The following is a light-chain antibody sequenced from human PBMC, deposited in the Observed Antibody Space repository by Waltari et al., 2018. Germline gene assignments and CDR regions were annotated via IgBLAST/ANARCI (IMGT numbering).Light chain of an antibody. Sequence: QSVLTQPPSVSGAPGQRVTISCTGSSSTIGAGYDVHWYQQLPGTAPKLLIYGNSNRPSGVPDRFSGSKSGTSASLAITGLQAEDEADYYCQSYDSSLSGLFGGGTKLTVL. CDR1: SSTIGAGYD. CDR2: GNS. J-gene: IGLJ3*02. CDR3: QSYDSSLSGL. V-gene: IGLV1-40*01.